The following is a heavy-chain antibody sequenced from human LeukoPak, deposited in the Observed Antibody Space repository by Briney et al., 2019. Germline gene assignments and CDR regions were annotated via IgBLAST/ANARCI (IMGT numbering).Heavy chain of an antibody. D-gene: IGHD4-17*01. J-gene: IGHJ4*02. CDR1: GGSISSSSYY. Sequence: PSETLSLTCTVSGGSISSSSYYWGWIRQPPGKGLEWIGSIYYSGSTYYNPSLKSRVTISVDTSKNQFSLKLSSVTAADTAVYYCARGGGDYLGFWGQGTLVTVSS. CDR2: IYYSGST. CDR3: ARGGGDYLGF. V-gene: IGHV4-39*07.